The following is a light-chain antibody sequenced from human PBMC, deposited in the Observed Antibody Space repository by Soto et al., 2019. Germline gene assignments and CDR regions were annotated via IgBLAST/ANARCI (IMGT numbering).Light chain of an antibody. Sequence: QSALTQPASVSGSPGQSITISCTGTSSDVGGYNYVSWYQQHPGKAPKLIIYDVSNRPSGVSNRFSGSKSGNTASLTISGLQAEDEADDYCSSYTGSSTLVVFGGGTKLTVL. CDR2: DVS. CDR3: SSYTGSSTLVV. CDR1: SSDVGGYNY. V-gene: IGLV2-14*01. J-gene: IGLJ2*01.